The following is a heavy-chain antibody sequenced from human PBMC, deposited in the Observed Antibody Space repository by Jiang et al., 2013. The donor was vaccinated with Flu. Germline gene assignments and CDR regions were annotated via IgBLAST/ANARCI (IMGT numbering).Heavy chain of an antibody. J-gene: IGHJ5*02. CDR3: AHHNYRGSWFDP. D-gene: IGHD5-24*01. V-gene: IGHV2-5*02. CDR1: GFSLSDSGVG. CDR2: IYWDDDK. Sequence: KPTQTLTLTCTFSGFSLSDSGVGVAWIRQPPGKALEWLAVIYWDDDKQYSPSLKSRLTITKDTPRKRVVITMANMDPVDTGTYYCAHHNYRGSWFDPWGQGTLVTVSS.